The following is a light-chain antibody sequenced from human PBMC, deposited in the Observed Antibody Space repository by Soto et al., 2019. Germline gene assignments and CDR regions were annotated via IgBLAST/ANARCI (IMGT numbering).Light chain of an antibody. Sequence: EIVLTQSPATLSLSPGERATLSCRPSQSVSSYLAWYQQKPGQTPRLLIYDASNRATGIPARFSGSGSGTDFTLTISSLEPEDFAVYYCQQRSSWPRTFGQGTNLEIK. CDR2: DAS. CDR3: QQRSSWPRT. CDR1: QSVSSY. V-gene: IGKV3-11*01. J-gene: IGKJ2*01.